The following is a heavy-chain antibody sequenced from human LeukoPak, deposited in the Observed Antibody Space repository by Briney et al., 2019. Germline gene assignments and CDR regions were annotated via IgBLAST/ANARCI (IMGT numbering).Heavy chain of an antibody. Sequence: SETLSLTCTVSGGSISSGDYYWSWIRQPPGTGLEWFGNSFYSGSTYYNPSLKSRVTISVDTSKNQFSLKLSSVTAADTAVYYCARAYTYYDFWSGFQPQQFDYWGQGTLVTVSS. CDR3: ARAYTYYDFWSGFQPQQFDY. V-gene: IGHV4-30-4*08. CDR2: SFYSGST. D-gene: IGHD3-3*01. J-gene: IGHJ4*02. CDR1: GGSISSGDYY.